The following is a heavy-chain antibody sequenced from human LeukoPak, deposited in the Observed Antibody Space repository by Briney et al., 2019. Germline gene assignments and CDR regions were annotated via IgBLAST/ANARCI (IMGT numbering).Heavy chain of an antibody. D-gene: IGHD3-22*01. CDR1: GFTFSSHS. Sequence: GSLRLSCAASGFTFSSHSMNWVRQAPGKGLEWVSYISGSSSTIYYADSVKGRFTISRDNAKNSLYLQMNSLRAEDTAVYYCARGAYYYEDWGQGTLVTVSS. CDR2: ISGSSSTI. CDR3: ARGAYYYED. V-gene: IGHV3-48*01. J-gene: IGHJ4*02.